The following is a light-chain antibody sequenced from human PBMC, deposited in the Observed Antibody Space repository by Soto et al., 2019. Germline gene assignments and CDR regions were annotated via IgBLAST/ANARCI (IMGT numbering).Light chain of an antibody. J-gene: IGLJ1*01. V-gene: IGLV2-8*01. CDR3: SLYAGSNYV. CDR1: SSDVGGYNY. Sequence: QSALTQPPSASGSPGQSVTISCTGTSSDVGGYNYVSWYQQRPGKAPKLIIYEVSKRPSGVPDRFSGSKSGNTASLTVSGLQAEDEADYCCSLYAGSNYVLGTGTKLTVL. CDR2: EVS.